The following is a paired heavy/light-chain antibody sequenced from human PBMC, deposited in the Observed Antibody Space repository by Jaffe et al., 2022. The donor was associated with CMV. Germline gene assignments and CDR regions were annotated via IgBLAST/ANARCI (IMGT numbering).Heavy chain of an antibody. J-gene: IGHJ3*02. D-gene: IGHD3-22*01. CDR1: GVSISSSSW. Sequence: QVQLQESGPGLVKPSGTLSLTCAVSGVSISSSSWWTWVRQPPGKGLEWIGEMNHRGSTNHNPSLKSRVTISIDKSKNQFSLKVSSVTAADTAVYYCARGERRYDSSGYYLDAFDIWGQGTMVTVSS. V-gene: IGHV4-4*02. CDR3: ARGERRYDSSGYYLDAFDI. CDR2: MNHRGST.
Light chain of an antibody. CDR1: QSVSSTY. CDR3: QQYDGSKYT. V-gene: IGKV3-20*01. J-gene: IGKJ2*01. CDR2: GAS. Sequence: EIVLTQSPDTLSLSPGERATLSCRASQSVSSTYLAWYQQKPGQAPRLLIYGASTRATGIPDRFSGSGSGTDFTLSISRLEPDDFAVYYCQQYDGSKYTFGQGTKLEIK.